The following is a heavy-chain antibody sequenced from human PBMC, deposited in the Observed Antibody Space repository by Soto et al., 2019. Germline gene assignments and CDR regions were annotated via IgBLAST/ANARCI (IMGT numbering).Heavy chain of an antibody. Sequence: EVQLVESGGDLVQPGRSLRLSCVVSGFTFDDYGMHWVRQAPGKGLEWVAGNNWNSDITVYADAVKGRLTVSRDNAKNSLYLQMNSLRVEDTALYFCARDREAGNRGYFDSWGRGTRVIVTS. CDR3: ARDREAGNRGYFDS. J-gene: IGHJ4*02. CDR1: GFTFDDYG. V-gene: IGHV3-9*01. D-gene: IGHD1-26*01. CDR2: NNWNSDIT.